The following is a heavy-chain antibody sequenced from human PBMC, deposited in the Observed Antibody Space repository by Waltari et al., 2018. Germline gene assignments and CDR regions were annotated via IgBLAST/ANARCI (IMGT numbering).Heavy chain of an antibody. CDR3: AKDTYYDSSGTFDY. CDR2: IRSNGSNK. J-gene: IGHJ4*02. V-gene: IGHV3-30*02. Sequence: QVQLVESGGGVVQPGGCLRLSWAASGFPFISYGMPRVPQAPGKGLEWVAFIRSNGSNKYYADSVKGRFTISRDNSKNTLYLQMNSLRAEDTAVYYCAKDTYYDSSGTFDYWGQGTLVTVSS. CDR1: GFPFISYG. D-gene: IGHD3-22*01.